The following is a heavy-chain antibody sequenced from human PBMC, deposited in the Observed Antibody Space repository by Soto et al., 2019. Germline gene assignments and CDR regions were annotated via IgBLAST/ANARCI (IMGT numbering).Heavy chain of an antibody. J-gene: IGHJ4*02. CDR3: ARDLDWAFDY. CDR1: GFNFNAFS. V-gene: IGHV3-48*01. CDR2: ANGGSSAK. D-gene: IGHD3-9*01. Sequence: EVRLVESGGGLVQPGGSLRLSCAASGFNFNAFSMNWVRQAPGKGLEWLSYANGGSSAKDYADSVKGRFTVSRDEAGNLLFQQMNSLRAEDTAVYFCARDLDWAFDYWGQGTLVTVSS.